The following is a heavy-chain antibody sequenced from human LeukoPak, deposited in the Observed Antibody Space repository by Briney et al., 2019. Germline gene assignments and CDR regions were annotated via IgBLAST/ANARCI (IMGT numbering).Heavy chain of an antibody. Sequence: AGGSLRLSCAASGFTFSSYWMGWVRQAPGKGLEWVANIKQDGSEKYYVDSVKGRFTISRDNAKNSLYLQMNSLRAEDTAVYYCARYSGSYEVNYYYYYGMDVWGQGTTVTVSS. CDR2: IKQDGSEK. J-gene: IGHJ6*02. V-gene: IGHV3-7*03. CDR1: GFTFSSYW. D-gene: IGHD1-26*01. CDR3: ARYSGSYEVNYYYYYGMDV.